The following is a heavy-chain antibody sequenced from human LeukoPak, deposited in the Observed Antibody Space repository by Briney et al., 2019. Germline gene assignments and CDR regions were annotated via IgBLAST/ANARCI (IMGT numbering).Heavy chain of an antibody. V-gene: IGHV3-9*01. J-gene: IGHJ3*02. D-gene: IGHD3-3*01. CDR2: ISWNSGSI. CDR3: AKGSRFLEWLGGAFDI. Sequence: PGGSLRLSCAASGFTFDDYAMHWVRQAPGKGLEWVSGISWNSGSIGYADSVKGRFTISRDNAKNSLYLQMNSLRAEDTALYYCAKGSRFLEWLGGAFDIWGQGTMVTVSS. CDR1: GFTFDDYA.